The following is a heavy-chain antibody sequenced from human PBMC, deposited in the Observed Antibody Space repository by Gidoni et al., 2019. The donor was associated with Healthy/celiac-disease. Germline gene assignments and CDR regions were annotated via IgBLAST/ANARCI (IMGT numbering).Heavy chain of an antibody. J-gene: IGHJ6*02. CDR1: GFTFSSYG. Sequence: QVQLVESVGGVVQPGRSLRLSCAASGFTFSSYGMHWVRQAPGKGLEWVAVIWYDGSNKYYADSVKGRFTISRDNSKNTLYLQMNSLRAEDTAVYYCARDLRQTSYYYYYGMDVWGQGTTVTVSS. V-gene: IGHV3-33*01. CDR2: IWYDGSNK. CDR3: ARDLRQTSYYYYYGMDV. D-gene: IGHD3-10*01.